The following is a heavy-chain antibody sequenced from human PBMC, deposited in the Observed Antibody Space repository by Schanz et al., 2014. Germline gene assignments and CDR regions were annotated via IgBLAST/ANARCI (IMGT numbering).Heavy chain of an antibody. D-gene: IGHD6-19*01. J-gene: IGHJ4*02. Sequence: QVQLQESGPGLVKPSETLSLTCTVSGDSVNSNYWNWIRQSPGRGLEWIGHFYNPGSTNYNPSLKSRATKSKAPTTNRVPLKLPFVTAADTAVYFCARNKYTSGWYYFDYWGQGVLVTVSS. V-gene: IGHV4-59*08. CDR2: FYNPGST. CDR3: ARNKYTSGWYYFDY. CDR1: GDSVNSNY.